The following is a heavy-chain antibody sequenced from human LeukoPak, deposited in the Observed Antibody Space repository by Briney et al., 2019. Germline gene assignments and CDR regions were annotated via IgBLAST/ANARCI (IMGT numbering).Heavy chain of an antibody. Sequence: APVKVSCKASGYTFTSYGISWVRQAPGQGLEWMGWSSAYNGNTNYAQKLQGRVTMTTHTSTSTAYMELRSLRSDDTAVYYCARGDRWKSYYYMDVWGKGTTVTVSS. CDR2: SSAYNGNT. V-gene: IGHV1-18*01. D-gene: IGHD4-23*01. CDR1: GYTFTSYG. J-gene: IGHJ6*03. CDR3: ARGDRWKSYYYMDV.